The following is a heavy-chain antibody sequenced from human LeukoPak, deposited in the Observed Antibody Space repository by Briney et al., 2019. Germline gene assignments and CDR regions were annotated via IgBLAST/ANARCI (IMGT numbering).Heavy chain of an antibody. V-gene: IGHV1-18*01. J-gene: IGHJ6*03. CDR1: GYTFTSNG. CDR3: ARGIAVEFYYYMDV. D-gene: IGHD6-19*01. Sequence: ASVKVSCKASGYTFTSNGISWGRQAPGQGLEWMRWISAYNGSTNYAQKLQGRVSMTTDTSTSPAYMELRSLSSDDTAVYYCARGIAVEFYYYMDVRGKGTTVTVSS. CDR2: ISAYNGST.